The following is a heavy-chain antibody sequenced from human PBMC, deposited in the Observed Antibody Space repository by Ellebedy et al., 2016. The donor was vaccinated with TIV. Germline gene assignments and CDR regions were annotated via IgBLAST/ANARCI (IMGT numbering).Heavy chain of an antibody. CDR1: GFTFSSYA. CDR2: ISGSSITT. D-gene: IGHD1-14*01. CDR3: AKSPSRKPGLVDS. Sequence: GESLKISCAASGFTFSSYAMSWVRQAPGKGLEWVSSISGSSITTHYADSVKGRFTISRDNSKNTLYLQMTSLRDEDTAVYYCAKSPSRKPGLVDSWGQGTLVTVSS. V-gene: IGHV3-23*01. J-gene: IGHJ4*02.